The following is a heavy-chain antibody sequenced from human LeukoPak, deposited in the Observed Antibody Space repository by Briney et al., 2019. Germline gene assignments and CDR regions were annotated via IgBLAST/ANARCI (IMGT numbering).Heavy chain of an antibody. V-gene: IGHV4-39*01. J-gene: IGHJ6*02. CDR3: ARQAAGDGMDV. CDR2: IYYSRST. CDR1: GGSISSSNYF. Sequence: SETLSLTCTVSGGSISSSNYFWGWIRQPPGKGLEWIGSIYYSRSTYYNPSLKSRVTISVDTSKNQFSLKLSSVTAADTAVYYCARQAAGDGMDVWGQGTTVTVSS. D-gene: IGHD6-13*01.